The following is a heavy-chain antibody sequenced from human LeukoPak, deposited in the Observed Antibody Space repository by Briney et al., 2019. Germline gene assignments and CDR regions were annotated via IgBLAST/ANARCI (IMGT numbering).Heavy chain of an antibody. J-gene: IGHJ4*02. D-gene: IGHD4-17*01. CDR3: AREAYGDYVEDY. CDR2: ISAYNGNT. V-gene: IGHV1-18*01. Sequence: ASVKVSCKASGYTFTSYGISWVRQAPGQGLEWMGWISAYNGNTNYAQKLQGRVTMTTDTSTSTAYMELRSLRSDDTVGYYCAREAYGDYVEDYWGQGTLVTVSS. CDR1: GYTFTSYG.